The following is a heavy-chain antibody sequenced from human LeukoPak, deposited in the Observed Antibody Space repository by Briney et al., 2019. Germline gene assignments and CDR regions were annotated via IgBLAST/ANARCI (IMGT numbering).Heavy chain of an antibody. CDR2: INPSGGST. CDR1: GYTFTTYY. J-gene: IGHJ4*02. V-gene: IGHV1-46*01. D-gene: IGHD6-13*01. Sequence: ASVKVSCKASGYTFTTYYIHWVRQAPGQGLEWMGIINPSGGSTAYAQKFQGRVTMTRDTSTSTVYMELSSLRSEDTAVYYCARDWRQLAFDFWGQGTLVTVSS. CDR3: ARDWRQLAFDF.